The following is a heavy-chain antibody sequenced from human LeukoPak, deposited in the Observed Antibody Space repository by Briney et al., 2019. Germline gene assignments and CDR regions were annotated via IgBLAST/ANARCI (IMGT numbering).Heavy chain of an antibody. D-gene: IGHD2/OR15-2a*01. CDR2: ISNSGNTI. CDR1: GFTFSDYY. J-gene: IGHJ4*02. V-gene: IGHV3-11*04. Sequence: GGSLRLSCAASGFTFSDYYMSWIRQAPGKGLEWVSYISNSGNTIKYADSMKGRFTISRDNAKNSLYLQMDSLRAEDTAVYYCAKDSAKKYDDYWGQGTLVTVSS. CDR3: AKDSAKKYDDY.